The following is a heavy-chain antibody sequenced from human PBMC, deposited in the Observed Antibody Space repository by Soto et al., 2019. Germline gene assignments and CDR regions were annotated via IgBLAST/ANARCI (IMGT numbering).Heavy chain of an antibody. Sequence: SVKVSCKASGGTFSSYAISWVLQAPGQGLEWMGGIIPIFGTANYAQKFQGRVTITADESTSTAYMELSSLRSEDTAVYYCARDRATIFGVVIPPGMDVWGQVTTVT. CDR2: IIPIFGTA. CDR3: ARDRATIFGVVIPPGMDV. V-gene: IGHV1-69*13. J-gene: IGHJ6*02. CDR1: GGTFSSYA. D-gene: IGHD3-3*01.